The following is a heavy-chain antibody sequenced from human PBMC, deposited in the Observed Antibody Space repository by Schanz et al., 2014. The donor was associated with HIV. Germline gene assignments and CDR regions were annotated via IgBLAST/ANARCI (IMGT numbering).Heavy chain of an antibody. CDR1: GFTFSSDG. D-gene: IGHD4-4*01. CDR2: ISYDGSNK. Sequence: QVQLVESGGGVVQPGRSLRLSCAASGFTFSSDGMHWVRQAPGKGLEWVAFISYDGSNKYYADSVKGRSTISRDNSKNTLYLQMNSLRVEDTAVYYCARETVNYYYGMDVWGQGTTVTVSS. V-gene: IGHV3-30*03. J-gene: IGHJ6*02. CDR3: ARETVNYYYGMDV.